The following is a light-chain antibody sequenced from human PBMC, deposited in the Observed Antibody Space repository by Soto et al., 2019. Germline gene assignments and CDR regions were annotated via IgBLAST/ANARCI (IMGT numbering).Light chain of an antibody. V-gene: IGKV1-5*01. J-gene: IGKJ1*01. Sequence: DIQMTQSPSTLSASVGDRVTITCRARQSVSRWLAWYQQKPGKVPTVLIYDVSTLQSGVPSRFSGGGSGTEFTLTITSLQPDDFATYYCQEYTTYSRTFGQGTKVEVK. CDR2: DVS. CDR3: QEYTTYSRT. CDR1: QSVSRW.